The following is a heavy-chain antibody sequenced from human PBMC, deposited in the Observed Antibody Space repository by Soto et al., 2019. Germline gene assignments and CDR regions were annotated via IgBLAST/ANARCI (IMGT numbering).Heavy chain of an antibody. Sequence: SETLSLTCTVSGGSISSSSYYWGWIRQPPGKGLEWIGSIYYSGSTYYNPSLKSRVTISVDTSKNQFSLKLSSVTAADTAVYYCGRYGSGSYYKLPATIDYWGQGTLVTVSS. CDR3: GRYGSGSYYKLPATIDY. V-gene: IGHV4-39*01. CDR1: GGSISSSSYY. CDR2: IYYSGST. J-gene: IGHJ4*02. D-gene: IGHD3-10*01.